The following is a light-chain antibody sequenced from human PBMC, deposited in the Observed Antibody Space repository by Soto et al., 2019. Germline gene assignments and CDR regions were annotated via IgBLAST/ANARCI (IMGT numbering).Light chain of an antibody. CDR2: EVS. V-gene: IGLV2-14*01. CDR3: PSYKSSSSVV. J-gene: IGLJ2*01. CDR1: GSDIGGYHS. Sequence: QSALTQPASVSGSPGQSITISCTGTGSDIGGYHSVSWYQQHPGKAPKVMIYEVSNRPSGFSNRFSASKSGNTASLTIAGRKAEEEADYYCPSYKSSSSVVFGGGTKLPVL.